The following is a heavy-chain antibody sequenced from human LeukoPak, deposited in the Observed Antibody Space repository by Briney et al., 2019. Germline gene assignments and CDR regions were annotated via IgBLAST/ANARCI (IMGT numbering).Heavy chain of an antibody. D-gene: IGHD5-18*01. CDR2: IYYSGST. J-gene: IGHJ4*02. CDR3: ARHLRGYSYGPFDY. CDR1: GGSISSYY. Sequence: SETLSLTCTVSGGSISSYYWSWIRQPPGKGLEWIGYIYYSGSTNYIPSLTSQVTISVDTSKNQFSLKLTSVTAADTAVYYCARHLRGYSYGPFDYWGQGTLVTVSS. V-gene: IGHV4-59*08.